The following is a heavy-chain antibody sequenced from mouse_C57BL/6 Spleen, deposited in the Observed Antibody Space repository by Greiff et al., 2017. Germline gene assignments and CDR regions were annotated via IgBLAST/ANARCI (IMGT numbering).Heavy chain of an antibody. CDR2: INPGSGGT. CDR3: ARSGNGYFDV. D-gene: IGHD2-1*01. J-gene: IGHJ1*03. Sequence: QVQLQQSGAELVRPGTSVKVSCKASGYAFTNYLIEWVKQRPGQGLEWIGVINPGSGGTNYNEKFKGKATLTADKSSSTAYMQLSSLTSEDSAVYFCARSGNGYFDVWGTGTPVTVSS. CDR1: GYAFTNYL. V-gene: IGHV1-54*01.